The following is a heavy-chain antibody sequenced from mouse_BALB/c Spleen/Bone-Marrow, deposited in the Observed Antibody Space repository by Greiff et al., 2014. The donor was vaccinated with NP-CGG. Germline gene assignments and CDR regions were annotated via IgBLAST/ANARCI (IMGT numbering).Heavy chain of an antibody. J-gene: IGHJ4*01. CDR3: TRGVYYDYDEGAMDY. V-gene: IGHV1-14*01. D-gene: IGHD2-4*01. CDR1: GYTFTSYV. Sequence: EVQLQQPGPELVKPGASVKMSCKASGYTFTSYVMLWVKQKPGQGLEWIGYINPYNDGTKYNEKFKGKATLTSDKSSSTAYMELSSLTSEDSAVYYCTRGVYYDYDEGAMDYWGQGSLVTDSS. CDR2: INPYNDGT.